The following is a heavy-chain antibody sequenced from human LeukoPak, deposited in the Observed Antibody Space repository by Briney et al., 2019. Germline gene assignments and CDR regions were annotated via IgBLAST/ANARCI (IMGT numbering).Heavy chain of an antibody. D-gene: IGHD6-19*01. CDR2: ISWNSGSI. V-gene: IGHV3-9*01. Sequence: QPGGSLRLSCAASGFTFDDYAMHWVRQAPGKGLEWVSGISWNSGSIGYADSVKGRFTISRDNAKNSLYLQMNSLRAEDTALYYCAKDWRRYSSGWYYYYFDYWGQGTLVTVSS. CDR3: AKDWRRYSSGWYYYYFDY. CDR1: GFTFDDYA. J-gene: IGHJ4*02.